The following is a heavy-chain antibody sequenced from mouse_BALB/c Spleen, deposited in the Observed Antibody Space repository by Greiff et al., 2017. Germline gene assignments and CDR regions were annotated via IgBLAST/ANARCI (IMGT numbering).Heavy chain of an antibody. V-gene: IGHV1S81*02. CDR3: AREGGFTTIGPSYCYFDV. D-gene: IGHD1-1*01. J-gene: IGHJ1*01. CDR2: INPSNGRT. CDR1: GYTFTSYW. Sequence: VQLQQPGAELVKPGASVKLSCKASGYTFTSYWMHWVKQRPGQGLEWIGEINPSNGRTNYNEKFKSKATLTVDKSFSTAYMQLSSLTSEDSAVYYCAREGGFTTIGPSYCYFDVWGAGTTVTVSS.